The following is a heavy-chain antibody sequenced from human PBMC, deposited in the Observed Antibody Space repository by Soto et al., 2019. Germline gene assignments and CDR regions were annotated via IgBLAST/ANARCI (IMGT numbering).Heavy chain of an antibody. CDR1: GVTFKSYA. CDR3: ARSFVPAPFDI. D-gene: IGHD3-10*02. J-gene: IGHJ3*02. Sequence: GWSLRLSCASSGVTFKSYAMHGVRQAPGKGLEWVAVISYDGSNKYYADSVKGRFTISRDNSKNTLYLQMNSLRAEDTAVYYCARSFVPAPFDIWGQGTMVTVSS. CDR2: ISYDGSNK. V-gene: IGHV3-30-3*01.